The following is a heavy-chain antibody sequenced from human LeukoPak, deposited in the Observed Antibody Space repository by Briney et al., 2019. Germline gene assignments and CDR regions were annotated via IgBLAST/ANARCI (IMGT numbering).Heavy chain of an antibody. CDR3: AKHHTLRPGATMGYYFDY. V-gene: IGHV1-18*01. CDR1: GYTFTSYG. J-gene: IGHJ4*02. D-gene: IGHD1-26*01. Sequence: ASVKVSCKASGYTFTSYGISWVRQAPGQGLEWMGWISAYNGNTNYAQKLQGRVTMTTDTSTSTAYMELSSLRSEDTAVYYCAKHHTLRPGATMGYYFDYWGQGTLVTVSS. CDR2: ISAYNGNT.